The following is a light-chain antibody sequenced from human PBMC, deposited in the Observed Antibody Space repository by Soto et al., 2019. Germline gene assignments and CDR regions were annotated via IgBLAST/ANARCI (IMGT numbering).Light chain of an antibody. CDR2: KAS. J-gene: IGKJ1*01. CDR1: QTISSW. CDR3: QHYNSYSEV. V-gene: IGKV1-5*03. Sequence: DIQMTQSPSTLSGSVGDRVTITCRASQTISSWLAWYQQKPGKAPKLLIYKASTLTSGVPSRFSGSGSGTEFTLPISSLQPDDFATYYCQHYNSYSEVFGQGTKVERK.